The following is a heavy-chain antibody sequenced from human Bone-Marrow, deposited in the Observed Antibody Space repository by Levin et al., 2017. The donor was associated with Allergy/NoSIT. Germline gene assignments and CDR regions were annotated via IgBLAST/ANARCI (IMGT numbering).Heavy chain of an antibody. J-gene: IGHJ3*02. V-gene: IGHV3-7*01. CDR2: INGDGSDT. CDR3: VRDPILWRTSHKGFDI. CDR1: GFVFDSFW. D-gene: IGHD2/OR15-2a*01. Sequence: GESLKISCVASGFVFDSFWMSWVRQSPGRGLEWVANINGDGSDTSYVGSVKGRFIVSRDNSKNLVSLQMDSLRVDDTAVYYCVRDPILWRTSHKGFDIWGQGTMVTVSS.